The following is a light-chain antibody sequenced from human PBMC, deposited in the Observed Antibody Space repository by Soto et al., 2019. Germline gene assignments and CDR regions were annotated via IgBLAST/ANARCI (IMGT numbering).Light chain of an antibody. V-gene: IGLV2-23*02. CDR3: CSHAGRGSVL. J-gene: IGLJ2*01. Sequence: QSALAQPASVSGSPGQSITISCTGTSSDIGRYNLVSWYQQYPGEAPKLVIYDVTKRPSGVSDRFSASKSGNTASLTISGLQAEDEAGYYCCSHAGRGSVLFGGGTKVTVL. CDR2: DVT. CDR1: SSDIGRYNL.